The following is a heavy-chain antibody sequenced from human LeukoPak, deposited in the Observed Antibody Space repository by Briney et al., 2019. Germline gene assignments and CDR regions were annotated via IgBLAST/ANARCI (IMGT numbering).Heavy chain of an antibody. J-gene: IGHJ6*02. CDR3: ASLAYCSSTSCYGMDV. CDR1: GFTFSSYS. CDR2: ISSSSSYI. V-gene: IGHV3-21*01. D-gene: IGHD2-2*01. Sequence: PGGSLRLSCAASGFTFSSYSMNWVRQAPGEGLEWVSSISSSSSYIYYADSVKGRFTISRDNAKNSLYLQMNSLRAEDTAVYYCASLAYCSSTSCYGMDVWGQGTTVTVSS.